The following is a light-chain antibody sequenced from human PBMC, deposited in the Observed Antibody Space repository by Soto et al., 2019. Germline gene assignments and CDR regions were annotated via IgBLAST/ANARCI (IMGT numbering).Light chain of an antibody. CDR2: DVS. CDR1: SSDVGGYNY. Sequence: QSALPQPPSTSGSPGQSVTISCTGTSSDVGGYNYVSWYQQHPGKAPKLMIYDVSKRPSGVPDRFSGSKSGNTASLTVSGLQAEDEADYYCSSYADRNNFGVFGGGTKLTVL. J-gene: IGLJ3*02. CDR3: SSYADRNNFGV. V-gene: IGLV2-8*01.